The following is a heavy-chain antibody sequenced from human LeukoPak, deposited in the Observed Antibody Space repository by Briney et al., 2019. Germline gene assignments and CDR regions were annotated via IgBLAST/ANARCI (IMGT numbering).Heavy chain of an antibody. D-gene: IGHD6-19*01. CDR1: GGTFSSYA. J-gene: IGHJ5*02. CDR2: IIPIFGTA. CDR3: ATYSHSYSSGWYPGFDP. V-gene: IGHV1-69*13. Sequence: VASVKVSCKASGGTFSSYAISWVRQAPGQGLEWMGGIIPIFGTANYAQKFQGRVTITADESTSTAYMELSSLRSEDTAVYYCATYSHSYSSGWYPGFDPWGRGTLVTVSS.